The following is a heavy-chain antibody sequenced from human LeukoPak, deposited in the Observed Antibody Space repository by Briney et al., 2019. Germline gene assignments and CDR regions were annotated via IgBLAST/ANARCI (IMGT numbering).Heavy chain of an antibody. V-gene: IGHV1-69*05. CDR3: ARDRWNCSGGSCYLGLNDY. D-gene: IGHD2-15*01. Sequence: SVKLSCKASGGTFSSYAISWVRQAPGQGLEWMGDIIPIFGTANYAQKFQGRVTITTDESTSTAYMQLSSLRSEDTAVYYCARDRWNCSGGSCYLGLNDYWGQGTLVTVS. CDR2: IIPIFGTA. J-gene: IGHJ4*02. CDR1: GGTFSSYA.